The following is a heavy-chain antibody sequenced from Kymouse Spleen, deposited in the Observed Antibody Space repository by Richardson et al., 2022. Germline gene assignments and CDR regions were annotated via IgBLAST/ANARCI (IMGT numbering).Heavy chain of an antibody. CDR1: GFTFSSYG. CDR2: IWYDGSNK. Sequence: QVQLVESGGGVVQPGRSLRLSCAASGFTFSSYGMHWVRQAPGKGLEWVAVIWYDGSNKYYADSVKGRFTISRDNSKNTLYLQMNSLRAEDTAVYYCARDGYYYGSGSLYYYYYGMDVWGQGTTVTVSS. CDR3: ARDGYYYGSGSLYYYYYGMDV. D-gene: IGHD3-10*01. J-gene: IGHJ6*02. V-gene: IGHV3-33*01.